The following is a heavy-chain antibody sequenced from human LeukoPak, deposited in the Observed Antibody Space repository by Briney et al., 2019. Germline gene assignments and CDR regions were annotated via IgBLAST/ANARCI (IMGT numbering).Heavy chain of an antibody. CDR2: IYYSGST. J-gene: IGHJ4*02. V-gene: IGHV4-59*08. CDR3: ARLGRQSTGWYFDY. Sequence: PSETLSLTCTVSGGSISSYYWSWIRQPPGKELEWVGSIYYSGSTNYNPSLKSRVTISVGTSKNQFSLKLSSVTAADTDMYYCARLGRQSTGWYFDYWVQGTLVTVSS. D-gene: IGHD6-19*01. CDR1: GGSISSYY.